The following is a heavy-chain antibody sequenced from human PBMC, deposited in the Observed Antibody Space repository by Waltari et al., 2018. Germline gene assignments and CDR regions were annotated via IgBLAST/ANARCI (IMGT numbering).Heavy chain of an antibody. CDR2: INPSGGST. J-gene: IGHJ4*02. CDR3: ARGRGNIVVVVAATDFDY. CDR1: GYTFTSYY. Sequence: QVQLVQSGAEVKKPGASVKVSCKASGYTFTSYYMHWVRQAPGQGLEWMGIINPSGGSTSYAQKFQGRVTMTRDTSTSTVYMELSSLRSEDTAVYYCARGRGNIVVVVAATDFDYWGQGTLVTVSS. D-gene: IGHD2-15*01. V-gene: IGHV1-46*01.